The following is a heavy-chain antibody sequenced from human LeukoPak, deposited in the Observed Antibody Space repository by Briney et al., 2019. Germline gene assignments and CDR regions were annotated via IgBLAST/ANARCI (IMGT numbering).Heavy chain of an antibody. CDR2: IYYSGST. J-gene: IGHJ4*02. Sequence: RPSETLSLTCTVSGGSISSGGYYWSWIRQHPGKGLEWIGYIYYSGSTYYNPSLKSRVTISVDTSKNQFSLKLSSVTAADTAVYYCARDTGSPTLHYFDYWGQGTLVTVSS. V-gene: IGHV4-31*03. CDR3: ARDTGSPTLHYFDY. D-gene: IGHD3-10*01. CDR1: GGSISSGGYY.